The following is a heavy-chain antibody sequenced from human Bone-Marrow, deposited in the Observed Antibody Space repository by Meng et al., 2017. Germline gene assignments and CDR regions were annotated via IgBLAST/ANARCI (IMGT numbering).Heavy chain of an antibody. CDR1: GGSISSSSYY. CDR3: VRSHSGFLDY. D-gene: IGHD3-10*01. Sequence: QLQLQESGPGRVKPSETLSLTCTVSGGSISSSSYYWGWIRQPPGKALEWTGSIDYSGSTYYNPSLKSRVTISADTSKNQFSLQLNSVTPEDTAVYYCVRSHSGFLDYWGQGTLVTVSS. J-gene: IGHJ4*02. V-gene: IGHV4-39*01. CDR2: IDYSGST.